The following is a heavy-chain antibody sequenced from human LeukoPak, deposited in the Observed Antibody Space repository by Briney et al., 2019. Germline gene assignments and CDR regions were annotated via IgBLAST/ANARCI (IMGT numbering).Heavy chain of an antibody. D-gene: IGHD6-13*01. CDR2: MNPNSGNT. J-gene: IGHJ6*03. V-gene: IGHV1-8*03. CDR3: ASRYSSSDLGYYMDV. Sequence: GASVKVSCKASGYTFTSYDINWVRQATGQGLEWMGWMNPNSGNTGYAQKFQGRVTITRNTSISTAYMELSSLRSENTAVYYCASRYSSSDLGYYMDVWGKGTTVTVSS. CDR1: GYTFTSYD.